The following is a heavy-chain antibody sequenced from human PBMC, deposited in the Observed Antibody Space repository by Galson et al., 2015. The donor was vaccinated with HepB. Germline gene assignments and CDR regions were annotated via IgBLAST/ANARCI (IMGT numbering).Heavy chain of an antibody. CDR2: IDWDDDK. J-gene: IGHJ6*03. CDR1: GFSLSTSGMC. D-gene: IGHD3-9*01. Sequence: PALVKPTQTLTLTCTFSGFSLSTSGMCVSWIRQPPGKALEWLARIDWDDDKYYSTSLKTRLTISKDTSKNQVVLTMTNMDPVDTATYYCARERYDILTGYPRPLLKNYYYYYMDVWGKGTTVTVSS. CDR3: ARERYDILTGYPRPLLKNYYYYYMDV. V-gene: IGHV2-70*11.